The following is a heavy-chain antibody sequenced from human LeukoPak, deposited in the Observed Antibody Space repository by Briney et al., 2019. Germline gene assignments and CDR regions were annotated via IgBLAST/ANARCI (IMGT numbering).Heavy chain of an antibody. V-gene: IGHV4-34*01. D-gene: IGHD2-8*01. J-gene: IGHJ5*02. CDR1: GGSFSGYY. Sequence: SETLSLTCAVYGGSFSGYYWSWIRQPPGKGLEWIGEINHSGSTNYNPSLKSRVTISVDTSKNQFSLKLSSVTAADTAVYYCARNGAAGSVNWFGRWGQGTLVTVSS. CDR3: ARNGAAGSVNWFGR. CDR2: INHSGST.